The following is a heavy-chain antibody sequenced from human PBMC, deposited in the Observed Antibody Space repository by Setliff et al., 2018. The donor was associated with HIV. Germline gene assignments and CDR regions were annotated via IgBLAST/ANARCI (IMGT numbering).Heavy chain of an antibody. Sequence: ASVKVSCKASGFSFTSSAMQWVRQARGQRLEWIGWIVVGSGNTNYAQKFQERVTISRDTSTSTAYMELSSLRSEDTAVCYCAGGAYSYGWDYYNYGMDVWGQGTTVTVSS. J-gene: IGHJ6*02. CDR1: GFSFTSSA. D-gene: IGHD5-18*01. CDR3: AGGAYSYGWDYYNYGMDV. CDR2: IVVGSGNT. V-gene: IGHV1-58*02.